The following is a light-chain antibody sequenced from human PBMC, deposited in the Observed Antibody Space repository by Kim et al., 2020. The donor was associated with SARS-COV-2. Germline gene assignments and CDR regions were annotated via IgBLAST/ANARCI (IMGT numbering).Light chain of an antibody. CDR2: GAS. Sequence: EVLMTQSPVTLSVSPGERASLSCRSSQTINNKLAWYQQKPGQAPRLLIYGASTRAAGVPVRFSGGGSGTDFTLTISSLQSEDFAVYYCQKYNNWPPLTFGGGTKVDIK. J-gene: IGKJ4*01. CDR1: QTINNK. CDR3: QKYNNWPPLT. V-gene: IGKV3-15*01.